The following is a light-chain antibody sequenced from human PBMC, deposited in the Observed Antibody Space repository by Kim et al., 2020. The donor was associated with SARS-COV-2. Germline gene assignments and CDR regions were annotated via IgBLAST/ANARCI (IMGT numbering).Light chain of an antibody. CDR2: GNS. CDR1: SSNIGAGYD. CDR3: QSYDSSLGVV. V-gene: IGLV1-40*01. Sequence: GQRVTISCTGSSSNIGAGYDVHWYQQLPGTAHKLLIYGNSNRPSGVPDRFSGSKSGTSASLAITGLQAEDEADYYCQSYDSSLGVVFGGGTQLTVL. J-gene: IGLJ2*01.